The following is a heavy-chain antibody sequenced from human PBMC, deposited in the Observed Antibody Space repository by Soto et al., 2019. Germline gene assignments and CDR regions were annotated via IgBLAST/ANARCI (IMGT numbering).Heavy chain of an antibody. CDR3: AKVDIVVVPAAIRGGGDCYFFDY. CDR1: GFTFSSYA. J-gene: IGHJ4*02. V-gene: IGHV3-23*01. CDR2: ISGSGGST. D-gene: IGHD2-2*02. Sequence: GGSLRLSCAASGFTFSSYAMSWVRQAPGKGLEWVSAISGSGGSTYYADSVKGRFTISRDNSKNTLYLQMNSLRAEDTAVYYCAKVDIVVVPAAIRGGGDCYFFDYWGQGTLVTVSS.